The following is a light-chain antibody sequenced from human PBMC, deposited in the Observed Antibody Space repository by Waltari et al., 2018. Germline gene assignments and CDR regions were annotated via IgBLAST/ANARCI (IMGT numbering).Light chain of an antibody. CDR2: GGT. V-gene: IGKV1-5*01. J-gene: IGKJ1*01. Sequence: DIQMTQSPSTLSASVGDRVTITCRASQSIGSLLAWYQQKPATAPKLLIYGGTTLQRGVPSRFSGSASGTDFTLTVSNLQPDDFAIYFCQQSFSSPWTFGQGTRV. CDR3: QQSFSSPWT. CDR1: QSIGSL.